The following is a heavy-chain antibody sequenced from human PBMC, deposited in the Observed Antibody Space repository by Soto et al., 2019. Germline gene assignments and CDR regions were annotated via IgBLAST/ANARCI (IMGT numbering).Heavy chain of an antibody. CDR1: GFTFSSYG. CDR3: AKDTTYSGSYFDY. CDR2: ISYDGSNK. J-gene: IGHJ4*02. Sequence: WGSLRLSCAASGFTFSSYGMHWVRQAPGKGLEWVAVISYDGSNKYYADSVKGRFTISRDNSKNTLYLQMNSLRAEDTAVYYCAKDTTYSGSYFDYWGQGTLVTVSS. V-gene: IGHV3-30*18. D-gene: IGHD1-26*01.